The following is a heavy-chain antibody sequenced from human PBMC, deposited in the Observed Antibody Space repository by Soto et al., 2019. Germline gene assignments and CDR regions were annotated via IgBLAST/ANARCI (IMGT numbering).Heavy chain of an antibody. Sequence: QVQLVESGGGVVQTGRSLRLSCAASGFTFSSYGMHWVRQAPGKGLEWVAVISYDGSNKYYADSVKGRFTISRDNSKNTLYLQMNSLRAEDTAVYYCAKSGGSKSLNYWGQGTLVTVSS. J-gene: IGHJ4*02. CDR1: GFTFSSYG. V-gene: IGHV3-30*18. D-gene: IGHD1-1*01. CDR3: AKSGGSKSLNY. CDR2: ISYDGSNK.